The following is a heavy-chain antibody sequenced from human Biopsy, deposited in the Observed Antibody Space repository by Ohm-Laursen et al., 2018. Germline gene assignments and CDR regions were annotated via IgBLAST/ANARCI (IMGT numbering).Heavy chain of an antibody. V-gene: IGHV3-30*03. D-gene: IGHD2-8*01. CDR3: ARDGEAKYCKHGVCPSDF. CDR1: GFSFSSYG. CDR2: ISDDGRNK. Sequence: SLRLPCTASGFSFSSYGMHWVRQAPGKGLEWVAVISDDGRNKYYIDSVRGRFTISRDNSKNTLYLQMNSLRVEDTAVYYCARDGEAKYCKHGVCPSDFWGQGTLVTVSS. J-gene: IGHJ4*02.